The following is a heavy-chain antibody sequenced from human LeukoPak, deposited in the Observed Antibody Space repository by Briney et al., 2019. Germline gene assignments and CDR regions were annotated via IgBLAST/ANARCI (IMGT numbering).Heavy chain of an antibody. CDR2: ISAYNGNT. Sequence: ASVKVSCKASGYTFTSYGISWVRQAPGQGLEWMGWISAYNGNTNYAQKLQGRVTMTTDTSTSTAYIELRSLRSDDTAVYYCARAPTTDSSGWYYFDYWGQGTLVTVSS. D-gene: IGHD6-19*01. CDR3: ARAPTTDSSGWYYFDY. V-gene: IGHV1-18*01. J-gene: IGHJ4*02. CDR1: GYTFTSYG.